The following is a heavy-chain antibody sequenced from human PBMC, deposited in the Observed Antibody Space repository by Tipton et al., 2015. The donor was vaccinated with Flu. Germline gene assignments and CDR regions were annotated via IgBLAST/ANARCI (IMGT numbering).Heavy chain of an antibody. V-gene: IGHV4-38-2*01. CDR3: ARRGGRDGIAATGNDAFDI. Sequence: PGLVKPSETLSLTCAVSGYSISSGYFWGWIRQPPGKGLQWIGTIYHSGNTYYNPSLKSRVTMSVDTSKNQFSLRLNSVTAADTAVYYCARRGGRDGIAATGNDAFDIWGQGTLVTVSS. J-gene: IGHJ3*02. D-gene: IGHD6-13*01. CDR1: GYSISSGYF. CDR2: IYHSGNT.